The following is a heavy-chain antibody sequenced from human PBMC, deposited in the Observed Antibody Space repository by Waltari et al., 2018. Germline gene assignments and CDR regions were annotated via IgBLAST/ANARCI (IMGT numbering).Heavy chain of an antibody. CDR2: ISWNSGSI. CDR3: AKDASSGSYYGSAFDI. D-gene: IGHD1-26*01. Sequence: EVQLVESGGGLVQPGRSLRLSCAASGFTFDDYAMHWVRQAPGKGLEWVSGISWNSGSIGYADSVKGRFTISRDNAKNSLYLQMNSLRAEDTALYYCAKDASSGSYYGSAFDIWGQGTMVTVSS. J-gene: IGHJ3*02. V-gene: IGHV3-9*01. CDR1: GFTFDDYA.